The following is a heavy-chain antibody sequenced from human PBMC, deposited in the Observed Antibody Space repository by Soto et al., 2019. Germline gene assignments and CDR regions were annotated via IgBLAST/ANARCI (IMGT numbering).Heavy chain of an antibody. V-gene: IGHV4-30-2*01. D-gene: IGHD6-6*01. CDR1: GGSISSGGYS. J-gene: IGHJ6*02. CDR3: ARGGGRGIAARNYYYYGMDV. CDR2: IHHSGST. Sequence: SETLSLTCAVSGGSISSGGYSWSWIRQASGKGLEWIAYIHHSGSTYYNPSLKSRVTISVDTSKNQFSLKLSSVTAADTAVYYCARGGGRGIAARNYYYYGMDVWGQGTTVTVSS.